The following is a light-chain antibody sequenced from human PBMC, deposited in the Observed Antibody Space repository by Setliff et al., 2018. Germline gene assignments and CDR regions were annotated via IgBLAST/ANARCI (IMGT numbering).Light chain of an antibody. CDR1: RYDIGDHDY. V-gene: IGLV2-14*03. CDR3: SSYTSNSVLGI. Sequence: QSALTQPASVSGSPGQSITISCSGTRYDIGDHDYVSWYQQYPGEAPKLLIYDASKRPSGVSGRFSGSKSGTTASLTISALRTEDEADYYCSSYTSNSVLGIFGGGTK. J-gene: IGLJ2*01. CDR2: DAS.